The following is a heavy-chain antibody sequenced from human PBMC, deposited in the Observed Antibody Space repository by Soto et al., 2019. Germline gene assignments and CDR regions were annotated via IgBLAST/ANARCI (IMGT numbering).Heavy chain of an antibody. CDR2: ISGSGGST. CDR1: GLTLNTYA. V-gene: IGHV3-23*01. D-gene: IGHD3-10*01. J-gene: IGHJ4*02. CDR3: AQAGGPRHSDN. Sequence: EVQLLESGGGLVQPGGSLRLSCAASGLTLNTYAMNWVRQAPGKGLEWVSAISGSGGSTYYADSVKGRFTISRDTSKNTLYLQMSSLRVEDTAIYYCAQAGGPRHSDNWGQGTLVTVSS.